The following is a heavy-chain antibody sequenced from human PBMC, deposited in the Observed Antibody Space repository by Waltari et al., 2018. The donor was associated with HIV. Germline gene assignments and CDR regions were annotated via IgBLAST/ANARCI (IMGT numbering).Heavy chain of an antibody. CDR3: VREGRSSTAWYYFDF. CDR1: GDTFSRDG. D-gene: IGHD6-19*01. Sequence: QVQLVQSGAEVRKPGSSVKVSCKASGDTFSRDGHNWVRQAPGQGLEWIGGIIPILGTPIYAQMFQDRVTITADESTTTAYMDLRSLRSEDTAVYYCVREGRSSTAWYYFDFWGQGTLVTVSS. V-gene: IGHV1-69*11. J-gene: IGHJ4*02. CDR2: IIPILGTP.